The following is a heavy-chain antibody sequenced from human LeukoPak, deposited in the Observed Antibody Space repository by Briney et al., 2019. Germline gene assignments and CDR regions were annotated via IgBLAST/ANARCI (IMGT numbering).Heavy chain of an antibody. V-gene: IGHV3-21*01. Sequence: GGSLRLSCAGSGFTFSSYSMNWVRQAPGKGLGWVSSISGSSSYIYYADSVKGRFTISRDNAKNSLYLQMNSLRAEDTAVYHCARDQELYCSGGSCSRMDVWGKGTTVTISS. CDR1: GFTFSSYS. CDR2: ISGSSSYI. J-gene: IGHJ6*03. D-gene: IGHD2-15*01. CDR3: ARDQELYCSGGSCSRMDV.